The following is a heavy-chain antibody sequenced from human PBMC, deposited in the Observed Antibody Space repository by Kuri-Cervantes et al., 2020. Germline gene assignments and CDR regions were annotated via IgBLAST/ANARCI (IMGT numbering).Heavy chain of an antibody. CDR2: IYYSGST. CDR1: GGSINSGDYS. Sequence: SQTLSLTCAVSGGSINSGDYSWNWIRQPPGKGLEWIGSIYYSGSTYYNPSLKSRVTISVDTSKNQFSLKLSSVTAADTAVYYCARRAVGVTRALRDWGQGTLVTVSS. J-gene: IGHJ4*02. D-gene: IGHD3-10*01. V-gene: IGHV4-30-2*03. CDR3: ARRAVGVTRALRD.